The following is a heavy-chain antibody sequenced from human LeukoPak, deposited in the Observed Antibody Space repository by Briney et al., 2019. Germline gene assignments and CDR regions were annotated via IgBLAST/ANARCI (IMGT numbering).Heavy chain of an antibody. CDR2: IYHSGST. D-gene: IGHD3-3*01. CDR3: ARGGDFLRFLEQ. V-gene: IGHV4-4*02. CDR1: GGSISTTNW. Sequence: PSETLSLTCAVSGGSISTTNWWSWVRQPPGKGLEWIGEIYHSGSTNYNPSLKSRVTISVDTSKNQFSLKLSSVTAADTAVYYCARGGDFLRFLEQWGQGTLVTVSS. J-gene: IGHJ4*02.